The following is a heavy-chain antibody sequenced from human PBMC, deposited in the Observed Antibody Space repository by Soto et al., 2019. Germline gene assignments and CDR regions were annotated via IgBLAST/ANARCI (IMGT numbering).Heavy chain of an antibody. CDR1: GGSISSSSYY. J-gene: IGHJ4*02. CDR3: ARHGDYDYIWGSYRYDREFDY. CDR2: IYYSGST. D-gene: IGHD3-16*02. V-gene: IGHV4-39*01. Sequence: QLQLQESGPGLVKPSETLSLTCTVSGGSISSSSYYWDWIRQPPGKGLEWIGSIYYSGSTYYNPSLKSRVTISVDTSKNQFSLKLSSVTAADTAVYYCARHGDYDYIWGSYRYDREFDYWGQGTLVTVSS.